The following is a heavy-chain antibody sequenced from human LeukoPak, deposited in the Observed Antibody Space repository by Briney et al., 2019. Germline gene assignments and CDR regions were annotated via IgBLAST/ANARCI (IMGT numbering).Heavy chain of an antibody. D-gene: IGHD3-22*01. CDR2: IIPIFGTA. J-gene: IGHJ6*03. CDR3: ARSPYYYDSSGAYYYYYYMDV. CDR1: GGTFSSYA. V-gene: IGHV1-69*06. Sequence: SVKVSCKASGGTFSSYAISWVRQAPGQGLEWMGGIIPIFGTANYAQKFQGRVTITADKSTSTAYMELSSLRSEDTAVYYCARSPYYYDSSGAYYYYYYMDVWGKGTTVTVSS.